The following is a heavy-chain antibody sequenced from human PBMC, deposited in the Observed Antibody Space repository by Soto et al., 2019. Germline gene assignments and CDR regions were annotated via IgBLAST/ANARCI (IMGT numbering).Heavy chain of an antibody. CDR2: IYYSGKT. CDR1: GGSINRSTYY. Sequence: SETLSLTCTVSGGSINRSTYYWTWIRQPPGKGLEWIGSIYYSGKTYYNQSLKSRVTISVDTSNNQFSLKLTSVTAADRAVYYCARSPRSDELTLFDYWGQGTVVTVSS. CDR3: ARSPRSDELTLFDY. J-gene: IGHJ4*02. D-gene: IGHD3-16*02. V-gene: IGHV4-39*01.